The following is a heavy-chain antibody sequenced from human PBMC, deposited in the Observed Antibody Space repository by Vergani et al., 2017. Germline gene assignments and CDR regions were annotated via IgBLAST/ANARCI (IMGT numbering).Heavy chain of an antibody. Sequence: EVQLVESGGGLVQPGGSLRLSCSASGFTFSSYAMHWVRQAPGKGLEYVSAISSNGGSTYYADSVKGRFTISRDNSKNTLYLQMSSRRAEDTAVYYCVKQSGYELDYWGQGTLVTVSS. V-gene: IGHV3-64D*06. CDR1: GFTFSSYA. J-gene: IGHJ4*02. D-gene: IGHD5-12*01. CDR3: VKQSGYELDY. CDR2: ISSNGGST.